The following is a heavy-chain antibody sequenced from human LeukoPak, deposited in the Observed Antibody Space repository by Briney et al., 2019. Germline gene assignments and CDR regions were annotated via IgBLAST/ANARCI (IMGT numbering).Heavy chain of an antibody. D-gene: IGHD6-13*01. V-gene: IGHV3-7*03. Sequence: GGSLRLSCVFSGFTFSNYWMRWGRQAPGKGVEGVANIKQDESEKHYVDSVKGRFTISRDNAKTSLYLQMNSPRAEDTAVYYCARGSARIAEDYFDYWGQGNLVTVSS. J-gene: IGHJ4*02. CDR3: ARGSARIAEDYFDY. CDR2: IKQDESEK. CDR1: GFTFSNYW.